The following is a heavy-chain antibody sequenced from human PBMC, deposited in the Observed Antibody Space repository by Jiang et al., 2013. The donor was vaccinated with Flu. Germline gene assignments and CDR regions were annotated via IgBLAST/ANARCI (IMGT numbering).Heavy chain of an antibody. D-gene: IGHD1-26*01. J-gene: IGHJ1*01. CDR3: ARAFRDRLPPSGEYFQH. V-gene: IGHV1-8*01. CDR2: MNPNSGNT. Sequence: EWMGWMNPNSGNTGYAQKFQGRVTMTRNTSISTAYMELSSLRSEDTAVYYCARAFRDRLPPSGEYFQHWGQGTLVTVSS.